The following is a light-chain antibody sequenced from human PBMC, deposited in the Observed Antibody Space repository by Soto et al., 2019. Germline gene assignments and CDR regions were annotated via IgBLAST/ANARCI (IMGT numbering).Light chain of an antibody. J-gene: IGLJ1*01. V-gene: IGLV2-8*01. CDR3: CSYAGSNNYV. Sequence: QSALTQPPSASGSPGQSVTISCTGTGSDVGAYNYVSWYRQYPGKAPKLVIFEVNKRPSGVPDRISGSKSGITASLTVSGLQAEDEADYYCCSYAGSNNYVFGTGTKVTV. CDR1: GSDVGAYNY. CDR2: EVN.